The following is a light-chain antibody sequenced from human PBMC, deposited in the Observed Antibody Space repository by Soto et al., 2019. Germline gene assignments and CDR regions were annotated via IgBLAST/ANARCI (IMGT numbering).Light chain of an antibody. J-gene: IGKJ5*01. CDR1: QSVSSY. Sequence: EIVFTQSPSTLSLSQGERASLSCRASQSVSSYLAWYQQKPGQAPRLLIYDASNRATGIPARFSGSGSGTDFTLTISSLEPEDFAVYYCQQYGSSPSITFGQGTRLEIK. CDR3: QQYGSSPSIT. V-gene: IGKV3-11*01. CDR2: DAS.